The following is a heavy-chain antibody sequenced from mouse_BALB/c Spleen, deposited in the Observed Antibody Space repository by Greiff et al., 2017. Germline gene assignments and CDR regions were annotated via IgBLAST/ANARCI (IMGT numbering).Heavy chain of an antibody. J-gene: IGHJ3*01. CDR1: GYSFTSYW. D-gene: IGHD1-2*01. V-gene: IGHV1-5*01. CDR2: IYPGNSDT. Sequence: EVQLQESGTVLARPGASVKMSCKASGYSFTSYWMHWVKQRPGQGLEWIGAIYPGNSDTSYNQKFKGKAKLTAVTSASTAYMELSSLTNEDSAVYYCTRPYGYGTWFAYWGQGTLVTVS. CDR3: TRPYGYGTWFAY.